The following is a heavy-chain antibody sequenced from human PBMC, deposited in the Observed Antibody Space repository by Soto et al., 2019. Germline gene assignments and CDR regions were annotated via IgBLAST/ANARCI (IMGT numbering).Heavy chain of an antibody. CDR1: GGSFSGYY. Sequence: SETLSLTCAVYGGSFSGYYWSWIRQPPGKGLEWIGEINHSGSTNYNPSLKSRVTISVDTSKNQFSLKLSSVTAADTAVYYCARVEWFDPWGQGTLVTISS. J-gene: IGHJ5*02. CDR2: INHSGST. V-gene: IGHV4-34*01. CDR3: ARVEWFDP.